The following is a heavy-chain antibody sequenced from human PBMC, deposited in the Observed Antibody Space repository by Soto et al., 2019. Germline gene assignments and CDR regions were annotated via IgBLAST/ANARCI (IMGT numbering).Heavy chain of an antibody. Sequence: QITLKESGPTLVKPTQTLTLTCTFSGFSLSTSGVGVGWIRQPPGKALEWLALIYWDDDKRYSPSLKSRLTITKDTSKNQVVLTMTNMDPVDTATYYCAHPKRTGTTFPFWGFDYWGQGTLVTVSS. D-gene: IGHD1-7*01. V-gene: IGHV2-5*02. CDR2: IYWDDDK. CDR3: AHPKRTGTTFPFWGFDY. CDR1: GFSLSTSGVG. J-gene: IGHJ4*02.